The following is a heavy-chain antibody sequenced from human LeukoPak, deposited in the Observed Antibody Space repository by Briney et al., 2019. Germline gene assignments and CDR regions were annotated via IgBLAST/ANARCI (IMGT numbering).Heavy chain of an antibody. CDR3: ARGAGGTGYYYELQH. Sequence: GASVKVSCRASEYSFTSYAMNWVRQAPGQGLEWMGWINTNTGNPTYAQGFIGRFVFSLDTSVSTAYLQISSLKAEDTAVYYCARGAGGTGYYYELQHWGQGTLVTVSS. D-gene: IGHD3-22*01. V-gene: IGHV7-4-1*02. CDR1: EYSFTSYA. J-gene: IGHJ1*01. CDR2: INTNTGNP.